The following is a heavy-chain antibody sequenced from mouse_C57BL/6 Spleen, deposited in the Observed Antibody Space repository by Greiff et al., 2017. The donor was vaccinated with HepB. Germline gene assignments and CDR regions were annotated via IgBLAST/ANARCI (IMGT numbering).Heavy chain of an antibody. CDR3: AREDYYYGSRSLDY. CDR2: ISYDGSN. D-gene: IGHD1-1*01. Sequence: EESGPGLVKPSQSLSLTCSVTGYSITSGYYWNWIRQFPGNKLEWMGYISYDGSNNYNPSLKNRISITRDTSKNQFFLKLNSVTTEDTATYYCAREDYYYGSRSLDYWGQGTTLTVSS. J-gene: IGHJ2*01. CDR1: GYSITSGYY. V-gene: IGHV3-6*01.